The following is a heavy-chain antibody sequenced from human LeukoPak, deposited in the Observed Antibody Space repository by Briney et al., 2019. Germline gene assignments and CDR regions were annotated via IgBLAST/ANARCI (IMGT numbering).Heavy chain of an antibody. J-gene: IGHJ5*02. CDR3: ARDLYGSSSNWFDP. V-gene: IGHV3-11*01. CDR1: GFTFSDYY. CDR2: ISSGATDT. Sequence: GGSLRLSCAASGFTFSDYYMSWFRLAPGKGLEWISYISSGATDTHYADSVKGRFTISRDNAHNPLYLQMDSLRADDTAVYYCARDLYGSSSNWFDPWGQGTLVTVSS. D-gene: IGHD6-6*01.